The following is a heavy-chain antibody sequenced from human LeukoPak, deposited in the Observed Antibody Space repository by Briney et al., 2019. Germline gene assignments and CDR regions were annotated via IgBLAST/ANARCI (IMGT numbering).Heavy chain of an antibody. CDR3: ARRWVYDKRAFDA. CDR1: GGSISGTYY. Sequence: KASETLSLTCTVPGGSISGTYYWSWIRQPPGKGLEWIGYIYYTGTTDSNPSLKSRVTISLDTSKNQFSLNLSSVTAADTAVYYCARRWVYDKRAFDAWGQGTMVTVSS. CDR2: IYYTGTT. V-gene: IGHV4-59*08. J-gene: IGHJ3*01. D-gene: IGHD3-16*01.